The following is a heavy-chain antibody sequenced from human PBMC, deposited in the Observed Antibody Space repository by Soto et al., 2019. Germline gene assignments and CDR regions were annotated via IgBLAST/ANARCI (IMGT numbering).Heavy chain of an antibody. V-gene: IGHV3-30*18. Sequence: GGSLRLSCAASGFTFSSYGMHWVRQAPGKGLEWVAVISYDGSNKYYADSVKGRFTISRDNSKNTLYLQMNSLRAEDTAVYYCAKVSHYYGSGSYYGSEYYHYGMYVWGQGTTVTVSS. D-gene: IGHD3-10*01. CDR1: GFTFSSYG. CDR2: ISYDGSNK. CDR3: AKVSHYYGSGSYYGSEYYHYGMYV. J-gene: IGHJ6*02.